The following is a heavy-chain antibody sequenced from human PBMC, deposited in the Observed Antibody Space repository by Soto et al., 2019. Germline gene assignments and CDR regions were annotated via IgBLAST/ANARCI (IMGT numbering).Heavy chain of an antibody. CDR2: IYYTGTT. CDR1: GGSVTNINYF. V-gene: IGHV4-39*01. Sequence: SSETLSLTCSVSGGSVTNINYFWAWIRQSPGKGLEWIANIYYTGTTFYNPSLRSRVSVTIDASKNRFSLNLSSVTASDTALYYCARHEYVSSSYDLLDVWGRGTMVTVSS. CDR3: ARHEYVSSSYDLLDV. J-gene: IGHJ3*01. D-gene: IGHD3-22*01.